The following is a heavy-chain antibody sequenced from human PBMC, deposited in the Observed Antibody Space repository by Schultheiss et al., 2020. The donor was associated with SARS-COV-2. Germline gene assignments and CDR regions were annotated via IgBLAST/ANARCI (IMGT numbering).Heavy chain of an antibody. CDR1: GYTFTGYY. V-gene: IGHV1-2*02. CDR2: INPNSGGT. CDR3: ARRLSNFDI. Sequence: GESLKISCKASGYTFTGYYMHWVRQAPGQGLEWMGWINPNSGGTNYAQKFQGRVTITRNTSISTAYMELSSLRSEDTAVYYCARRLSNFDIWGQGTMVTVSS. D-gene: IGHD6-19*01. J-gene: IGHJ3*02.